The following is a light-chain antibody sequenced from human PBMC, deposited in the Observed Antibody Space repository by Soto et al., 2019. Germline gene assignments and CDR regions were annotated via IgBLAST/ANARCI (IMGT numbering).Light chain of an antibody. Sequence: QSVLTQPRSVSGSPGQSVTISCTGTSSDVGGYNYVSWYQQHPDKAPKLMICDVSKRPSGVPDRFSGSKSGNTASLTISGLQAEDEADYYCCSYAGSYTFVFGTGTKLTVL. V-gene: IGLV2-11*01. CDR3: CSYAGSYTFV. CDR1: SSDVGGYNY. CDR2: DVS. J-gene: IGLJ1*01.